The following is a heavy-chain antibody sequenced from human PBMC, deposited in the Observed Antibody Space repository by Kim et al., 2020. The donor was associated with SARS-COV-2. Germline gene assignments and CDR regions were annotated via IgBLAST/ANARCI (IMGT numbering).Heavy chain of an antibody. Sequence: ADSGRGRFTIARDNAKNSLYLQMNSMRAEDTAVYYCARDLLNWNDIPVDYWGQGTLVTVSS. J-gene: IGHJ4*02. V-gene: IGHV3-21*01. D-gene: IGHD1-1*01. CDR3: ARDLLNWNDIPVDY.